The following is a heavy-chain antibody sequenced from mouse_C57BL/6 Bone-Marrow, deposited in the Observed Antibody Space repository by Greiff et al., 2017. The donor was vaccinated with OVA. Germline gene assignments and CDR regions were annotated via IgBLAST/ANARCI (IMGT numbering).Heavy chain of an antibody. CDR3: ARSPSYYGSSRHWYFDV. CDR1: GYSFTGYY. CDR2: INPSTGGT. J-gene: IGHJ1*03. Sequence: VQLQQSGPELVKPGASVKISCKASGYSFTGYYMNWVKQSPDKSLEWIGEINPSTGGTTYNQKFKAKATLTVDKSSSTAYMQLKSLTSEDSAVYYCARSPSYYGSSRHWYFDVWGTGTTVTVSS. V-gene: IGHV1-42*01. D-gene: IGHD1-1*01.